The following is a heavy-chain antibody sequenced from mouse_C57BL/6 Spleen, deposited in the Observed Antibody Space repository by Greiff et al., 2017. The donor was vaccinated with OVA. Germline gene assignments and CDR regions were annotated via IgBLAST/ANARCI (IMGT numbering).Heavy chain of an antibody. J-gene: IGHJ4*01. V-gene: IGHV1-80*01. CDR3: ARGAAYAMDY. D-gene: IGHD6-1*01. CDR2: IYPGDGDT. Sequence: QVQLKESGAELVKPGASVKISCKASGYAFSSYWMNWVKQRPGKGLEWIGQIYPGDGDTNYNGKFKGKATLTADKSSSTAYMQLSSLTSEDSAVYFCARGAAYAMDYWGQGTSVTVSS. CDR1: GYAFSSYW.